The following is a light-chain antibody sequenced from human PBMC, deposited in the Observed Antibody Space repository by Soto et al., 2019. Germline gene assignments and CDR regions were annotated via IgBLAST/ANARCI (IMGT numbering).Light chain of an antibody. CDR2: GAS. Sequence: EIVLTQSPGTLSLSPGERATLSCRASQSVSSSYLAWYQQKPGQAPRLLIYGASSRATGIPDRFSGNGSGTDFPLTISRLEPEDFAVYYCQQYGSSRTFGQGTKVEIK. V-gene: IGKV3-20*01. J-gene: IGKJ1*01. CDR1: QSVSSSY. CDR3: QQYGSSRT.